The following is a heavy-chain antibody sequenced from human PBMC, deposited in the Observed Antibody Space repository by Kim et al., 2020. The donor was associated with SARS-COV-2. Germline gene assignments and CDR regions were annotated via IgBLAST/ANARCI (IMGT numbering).Heavy chain of an antibody. Sequence: GGSLRLSCAASGFTFSSYGMHWVRQAPGKGLEWVAVIWYDGSNKYYADSVKGRFTISRDNSKNTLYLQMNSLRAEGTAVYYCARDGMVGATPTADYWGQGTVVTVSS. D-gene: IGHD1-26*01. CDR2: IWYDGSNK. CDR3: ARDGMVGATPTADY. J-gene: IGHJ4*02. V-gene: IGHV3-33*08. CDR1: GFTFSSYG.